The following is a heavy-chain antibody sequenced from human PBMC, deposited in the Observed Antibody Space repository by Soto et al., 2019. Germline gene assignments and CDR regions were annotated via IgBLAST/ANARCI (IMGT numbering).Heavy chain of an antibody. Sequence: SETLSLTCAVYGVSFSVYYWSWIRHPPGKGLEWIGEINHSGSTNYNPSLKSRVTISVDTSKNQFSLKLSSVTAADTAVYYCARGGSITIFGVVINNWFDPWGQGTLVTVSS. CDR2: INHSGST. D-gene: IGHD3-3*01. J-gene: IGHJ5*02. V-gene: IGHV4-34*01. CDR1: GVSFSVYY. CDR3: ARGGSITIFGVVINNWFDP.